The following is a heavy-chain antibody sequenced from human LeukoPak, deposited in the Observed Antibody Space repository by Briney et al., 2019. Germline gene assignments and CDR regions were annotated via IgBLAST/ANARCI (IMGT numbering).Heavy chain of an antibody. J-gene: IGHJ6*02. V-gene: IGHV4-34*01. Sequence: SETLSLTCAVYGGSFSGYYWSWIRQPPGKGLEWIGEINHSGSTNYNPSLKSRVTISVDTSKNQFSLKLSSVTAADTAVYYCARDISSSWHFYYYYYGMDVWGQGTTVTVSS. CDR1: GGSFSGYY. CDR2: INHSGST. D-gene: IGHD6-13*01. CDR3: ARDISSSWHFYYYYYGMDV.